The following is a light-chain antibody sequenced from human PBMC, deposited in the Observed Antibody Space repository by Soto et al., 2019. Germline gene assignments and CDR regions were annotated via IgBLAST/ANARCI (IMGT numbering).Light chain of an antibody. V-gene: IGKV3-20*01. CDR1: QSVSSTY. CDR2: GAS. CDR3: QQYGGSRWT. Sequence: EIVLTQSPGTLSLSPGERATLSCRASQSVSSTYLAWYQQKPGQAPRLLIYGASNRATGIPDRFSGSGSGTDFTLTISRLGPEDFAVYYCQQYGGSRWTFGQGTKVDIK. J-gene: IGKJ1*01.